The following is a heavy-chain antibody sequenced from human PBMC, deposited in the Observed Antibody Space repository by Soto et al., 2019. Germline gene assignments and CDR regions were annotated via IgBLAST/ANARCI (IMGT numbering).Heavy chain of an antibody. Sequence: QVQLVESGGGVVQPGRSLRLSCAASGFTFSSFAMHWVRQAPGKGLEWVAIISYDGTNKYYADSVKGRFTISSDNSKNTLYLKMNSLRADDTALYYCARGMGAVAKNYYGMDVWGQGTTVTVSS. V-gene: IGHV3-30-3*01. CDR2: ISYDGTNK. D-gene: IGHD6-19*01. CDR3: ARGMGAVAKNYYGMDV. J-gene: IGHJ6*02. CDR1: GFTFSSFA.